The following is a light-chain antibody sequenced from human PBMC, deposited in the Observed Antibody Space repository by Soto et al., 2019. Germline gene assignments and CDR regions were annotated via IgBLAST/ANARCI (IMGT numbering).Light chain of an antibody. V-gene: IGKV3-20*01. CDR1: QSVSSSY. Sequence: EMVLTQSPGTLSLSPGERATLSCRASQSVSSSYLAWYQQKPGQAPRLLIYGASSRATGIPDRFSSSGSGTDFTLTISRLEPEDFAVYYCQQYGSSPPFTFGPGTKVDI. J-gene: IGKJ3*01. CDR2: GAS. CDR3: QQYGSSPPFT.